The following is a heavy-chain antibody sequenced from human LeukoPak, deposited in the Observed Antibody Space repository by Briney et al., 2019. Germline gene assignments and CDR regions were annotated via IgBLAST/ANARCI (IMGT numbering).Heavy chain of an antibody. V-gene: IGHV1-2*02. CDR3: ARVNFLYCSSSTCLFDY. CDR2: INPNDGDT. J-gene: IGHJ4*02. D-gene: IGHD2-2*01. CDR1: GYTFTDYY. Sequence: ASVKVSCKSSGYTFTDYYMHWVRQAPGQGFEWMGWINPNDGDTNYAQKFQGRVTMTRDTSISTAHMEVSRLRSDETAVYYCARVNFLYCSSSTCLFDYWGQGTLVTVSS.